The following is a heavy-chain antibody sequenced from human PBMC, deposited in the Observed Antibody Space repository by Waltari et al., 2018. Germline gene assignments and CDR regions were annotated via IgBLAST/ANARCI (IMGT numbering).Heavy chain of an antibody. Sequence: QVQLQQWGAGLLKPSETLSLTCAVYGGSFSGYYWSWISQPPGKGREGIGEINHSRSNNHNPSLKRRLTLSVNTSKNQFSLKLSSVTAADTAVYYCARGAEMATITGLGYYYYMDVWGKGTTVTVSS. CDR1: GGSFSGYY. CDR3: ARGAEMATITGLGYYYYMDV. V-gene: IGHV4-34*01. D-gene: IGHD5-12*01. J-gene: IGHJ6*03. CDR2: INHSRSN.